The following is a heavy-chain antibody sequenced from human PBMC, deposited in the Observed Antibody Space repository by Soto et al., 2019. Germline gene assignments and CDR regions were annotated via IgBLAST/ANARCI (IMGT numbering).Heavy chain of an antibody. J-gene: IGHJ4*02. CDR3: ASGYCTHGVCYSPVDY. CDR1: GFTFTDYY. Sequence: GGSLRLSCAASGFTFTDYYMSWIRQAPGKGLEWLSYISSSGNAIYYADSVKGRFTISRDNAKNSMFLQMNSLRAEDTAVYYCASGYCTHGVCYSPVDYWGQGTLVTVSS. V-gene: IGHV3-11*01. CDR2: ISSSGNAI. D-gene: IGHD2-8*01.